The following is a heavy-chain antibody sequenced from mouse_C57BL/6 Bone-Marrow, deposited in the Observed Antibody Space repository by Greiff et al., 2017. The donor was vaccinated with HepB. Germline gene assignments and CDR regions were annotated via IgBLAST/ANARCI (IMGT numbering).Heavy chain of an antibody. J-gene: IGHJ3*01. CDR2: IYPRSGNT. CDR1: GYTFTSYG. CDR3: ARGYYGSSEVAY. Sequence: VKLQESGAELARPGASVKLSCKASGYTFTSYGISWVKQRTGQGLEWIGEIYPRSGNTYYNEKFKGKATLTAVKSSSTAYMELRSLTSEDSAVYVCARGYYGSSEVAYWGQGTLVTVSA. V-gene: IGHV1-81*01. D-gene: IGHD1-1*01.